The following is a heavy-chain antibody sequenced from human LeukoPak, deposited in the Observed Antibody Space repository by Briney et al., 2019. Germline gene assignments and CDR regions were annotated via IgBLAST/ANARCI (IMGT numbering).Heavy chain of an antibody. CDR3: ASYCSSTSCYTPWYYYYGMDV. CDR2: INAGNGNT. CDR1: GYTFTSYG. J-gene: IGHJ6*02. V-gene: IGHV1-3*01. Sequence: GASVKVSCKASGYTFTSYGISWVRQAPGQRLEWMGWINAGNGNTKYSQKFQGRVTITRDTSASTAYMELCSLRSEDTAVYYCASYCSSTSCYTPWYYYYGMDVWGQGTTVTVSS. D-gene: IGHD2-2*02.